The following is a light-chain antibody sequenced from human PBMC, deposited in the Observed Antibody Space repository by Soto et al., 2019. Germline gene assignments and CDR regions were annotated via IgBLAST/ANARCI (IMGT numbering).Light chain of an antibody. J-gene: IGKJ5*01. CDR1: QSITDY. CDR3: QQTYIPPFP. CDR2: AAS. Sequence: IQMTQSPSSLSASVGDRVTIPCRASQSITDYLNWYQQKPGKAPKLLIYAASSLQSGVPSRFSASGSGTDFTLTISRLQPEDFATYFCQQTYIPPFPFGQG. V-gene: IGKV1-39*01.